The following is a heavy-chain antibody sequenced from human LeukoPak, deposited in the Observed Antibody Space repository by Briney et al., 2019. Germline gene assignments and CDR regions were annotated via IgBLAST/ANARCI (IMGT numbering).Heavy chain of an antibody. CDR1: GFTFSSYA. J-gene: IGHJ4*02. Sequence: GRPLRLSCAASGFTFSSYAMHWVRQAPGKGLEWVAVISYDGSNKYYADSVKGRFTISRDNSKNTLYLQMNSLRAEDTAVYYCARGRISEDYWGQGTLVTVSS. CDR2: ISYDGSNK. CDR3: ARGRISEDY. V-gene: IGHV3-30-3*01.